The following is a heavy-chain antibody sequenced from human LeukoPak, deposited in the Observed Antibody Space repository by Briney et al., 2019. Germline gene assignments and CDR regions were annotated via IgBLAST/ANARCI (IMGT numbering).Heavy chain of an antibody. CDR3: ARVLLGHNWFDP. CDR1: GGSISNNNYF. D-gene: IGHD2-15*01. CDR2: IYYSGST. J-gene: IGHJ5*02. V-gene: IGHV4-39*07. Sequence: SETLSLTCTVSGGSISNNNYFWGWIRQPPGKGLEWIASIYYSGSTYYNPSLKSRVTISMHTSENQFSLELSSVTAADTAVYYCARVLLGHNWFDPWGQGTLVTVSS.